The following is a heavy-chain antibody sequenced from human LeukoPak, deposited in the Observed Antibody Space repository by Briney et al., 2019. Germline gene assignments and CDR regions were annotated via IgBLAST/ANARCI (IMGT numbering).Heavy chain of an antibody. CDR1: GFTFSSYS. V-gene: IGHV3-21*01. J-gene: IGHJ4*02. Sequence: GGSLRLSCAASGFTFSSYSMNWVRQAPGKGLEWVSSISSSSSYIYYADSVKGRFTISRDNAKNSLYLQMNSLRAEDTAVYYCARGVGATTRVDYWGQGTLVTVSS. CDR2: ISSSSSYI. D-gene: IGHD1-26*01. CDR3: ARGVGATTRVDY.